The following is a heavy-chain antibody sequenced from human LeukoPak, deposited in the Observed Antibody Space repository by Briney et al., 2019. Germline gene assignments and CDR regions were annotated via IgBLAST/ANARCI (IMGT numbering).Heavy chain of an antibody. D-gene: IGHD3-3*01. CDR3: ARHRVGSGDTYYDFWSGYSGFDP. V-gene: IGHV4-38-2*01. Sequence: SETLSLTRAVSGYSISSGYYWGWIRQPPGKGLEWIGSIYHSGSTYYNPSLKSRVTISVDTSKNQFSLKLSSVTAADTAVYYCARHRVGSGDTYYDFWSGYSGFDPWGQGTLVTVSS. CDR1: GYSISSGYY. CDR2: IYHSGST. J-gene: IGHJ5*02.